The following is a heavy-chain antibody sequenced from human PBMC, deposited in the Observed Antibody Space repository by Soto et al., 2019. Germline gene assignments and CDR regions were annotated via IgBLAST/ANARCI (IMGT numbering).Heavy chain of an antibody. CDR3: ARGIATGQLDP. V-gene: IGHV1-3*01. J-gene: IGHJ5*02. CDR1: GYTFTRYT. Sequence: QVQLVQSGAEVKKPGASVKISCKASGYTFTRYTMNWVRQAPGQRLEWMGWINPDNGNTKSSQKFQDRVIITRDTSASTAYMYLSSLSSEDTAVYYCARGIATGQLDPWGQGTLVTVSP. D-gene: IGHD2-15*01. CDR2: INPDNGNT.